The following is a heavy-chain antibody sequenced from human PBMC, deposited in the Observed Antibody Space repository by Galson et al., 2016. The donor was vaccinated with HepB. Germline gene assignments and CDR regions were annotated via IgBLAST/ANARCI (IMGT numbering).Heavy chain of an antibody. CDR2: TYYRSKWYN. D-gene: IGHD3-9*01. J-gene: IGHJ6*02. V-gene: IGHV6-1*01. CDR3: ARERLRYFDWLRNRYYYYGMDV. Sequence: CAISGDSVSSNSAAWNWIRQSPSRGLEWLGRTYYRSKWYNDYAVSVESRITINPDTSKNQVSLQLNSVTPEDTAVYYCARERLRYFDWLRNRYYYYGMDVWGHGTTVTVSS. CDR1: GDSVSSNSAA.